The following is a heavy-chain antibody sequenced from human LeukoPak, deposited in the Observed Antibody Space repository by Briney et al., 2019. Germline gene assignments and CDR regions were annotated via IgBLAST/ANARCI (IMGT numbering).Heavy chain of an antibody. J-gene: IGHJ6*03. Sequence: GGSLRLSCAASGFTFSSYGMSWVRQAPGKGLEWVSAISGSGGSTYYADSVKGRFTISRDNSKNTLYLQMNSLRAEDTAVYYCAKSSGSVELEWYYYYYMDVWGKGTTVTVSS. CDR3: AKSSGSVELEWYYYYYMDV. CDR2: ISGSGGST. CDR1: GFTFSSYG. D-gene: IGHD1-1*01. V-gene: IGHV3-23*01.